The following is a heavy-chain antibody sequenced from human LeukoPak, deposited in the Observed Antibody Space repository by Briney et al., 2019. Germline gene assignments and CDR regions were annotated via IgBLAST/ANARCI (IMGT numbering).Heavy chain of an antibody. J-gene: IGHJ4*02. CDR1: GYSFTSYW. V-gene: IGHV5-51*01. D-gene: IGHD6-13*01. CDR2: IYPGDSDT. Sequence: GESLKISCKGSGYSFTSYWIGWVRQMPGKGLEWRGIIYPGDSDTRYSPSSQGQATTSADKSISTAYLQWSSLKASDTAMYYCARFGLRAYSSSWYFDYWGQGTLVTVSS. CDR3: ARFGLRAYSSSWYFDY.